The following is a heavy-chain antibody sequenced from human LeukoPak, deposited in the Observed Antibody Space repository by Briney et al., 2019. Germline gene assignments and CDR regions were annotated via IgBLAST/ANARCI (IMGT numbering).Heavy chain of an antibody. Sequence: GRSLRLSCAASGFTFSSYGMHWVRQTPGKGLEWVAVIWSDGTNKYYADSVKGRFTISRDNSKNTLYLQMNSLRAEDTAVYYCARGSGSFSGGFDYWGQGTLVSVSS. V-gene: IGHV3-33*01. CDR3: ARGSGSFSGGFDY. CDR1: GFTFSSYG. J-gene: IGHJ4*02. D-gene: IGHD1-26*01. CDR2: IWSDGTNK.